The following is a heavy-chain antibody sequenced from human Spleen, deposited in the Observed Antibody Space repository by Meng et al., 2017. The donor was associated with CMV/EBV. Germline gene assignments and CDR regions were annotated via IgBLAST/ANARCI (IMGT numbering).Heavy chain of an antibody. J-gene: IGHJ6*02. V-gene: IGHV3-53*01. D-gene: IGHD3-3*01. CDR2: IYSGGST. CDR3: ARDLEGRFLYNYYYYGMDV. CDR1: GFTVRSHY. Sequence: GESLKIFCAASGFTVRSHYMSWVRQAPGKGLEWVSVIYSGGSTYYADSVKGRFTISRDNSKNTLYLQMNSLRAEDTAVYYCARDLEGRFLYNYYYYGMDVWGQGTTVTVSS.